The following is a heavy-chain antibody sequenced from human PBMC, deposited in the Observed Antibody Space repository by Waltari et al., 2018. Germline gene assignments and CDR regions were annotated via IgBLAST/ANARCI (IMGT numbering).Heavy chain of an antibody. D-gene: IGHD3-3*01. Sequence: GQLQESGPGLVKPSETLSLTCAVSGDSINNYYWNWLRQPPGKELEWIGYIAYNGRTNCNTSLKSRVTISGDTSKTQVSLKLTSVTAADTAVYYCGRSYDFWSRYPLDYWGPGSLVTVSS. CDR2: IAYNGRT. CDR1: GDSINNYY. J-gene: IGHJ4*02. V-gene: IGHV4-59*01. CDR3: GRSYDFWSRYPLDY.